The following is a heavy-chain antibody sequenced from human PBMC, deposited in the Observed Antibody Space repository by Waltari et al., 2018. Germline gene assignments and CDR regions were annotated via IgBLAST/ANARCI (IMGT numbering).Heavy chain of an antibody. J-gene: IGHJ4*02. CDR3: ARIGSSSWDFDY. CDR1: GYSIRSGYY. V-gene: IGHV4-38-2*01. D-gene: IGHD6-13*01. Sequence: QVQLQESGPGLVKPSETLSLTCAVSGYSIRSGYYWGWIRQPPGKGLEWIGIIYHSGSTYYNPSLKSRVTISVDTSKNQFSLKLSSVTAADTAVYYCARIGSSSWDFDYWGQGTLVTVSS. CDR2: IYHSGST.